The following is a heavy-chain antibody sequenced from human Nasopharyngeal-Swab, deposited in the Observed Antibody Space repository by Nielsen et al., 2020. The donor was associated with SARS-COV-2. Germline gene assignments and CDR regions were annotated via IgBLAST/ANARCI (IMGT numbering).Heavy chain of an antibody. CDR3: ATSGDSDHDSGLDY. V-gene: IGHV4-39*01. J-gene: IGHJ4*02. Sequence: RQAPGKGLEWIGTVYYSGSTYYSPSLKSRVTVSVDTSKNQFSLTLTSMTAADTAVYYCATSGDSDHDSGLDYWGQGTLVTVSS. D-gene: IGHD5-12*01. CDR2: VYYSGST.